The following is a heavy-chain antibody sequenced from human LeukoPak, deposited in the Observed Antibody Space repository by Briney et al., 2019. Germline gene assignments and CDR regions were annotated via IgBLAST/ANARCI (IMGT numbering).Heavy chain of an antibody. Sequence: PGGSLRLSCAASGFTFSSYWMSWVRQAPGKGLEWVANIKQYRSENYYLHSVHGPFTISTHNAKNSLYLQINSLRAEATAVYYCARGGSKSAQQLVDYWGQGTLVTVSS. CDR2: IKQYRSEN. D-gene: IGHD6-13*01. V-gene: IGHV3-7*01. CDR1: GFTFSSYW. CDR3: ARGGSKSAQQLVDY. J-gene: IGHJ4*02.